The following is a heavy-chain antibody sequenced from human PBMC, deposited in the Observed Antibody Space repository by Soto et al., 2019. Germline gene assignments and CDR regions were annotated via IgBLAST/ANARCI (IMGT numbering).Heavy chain of an antibody. CDR1: GFPFSSYW. D-gene: IGHD3-9*01. V-gene: IGHV3-74*01. Sequence: EVQLVESGGDLVQRGGSLRLSCAASGFPFSSYWMHWVRHTPGKGLAWVARISGDGVTTYYADSVTGRFTVSRDNAKNTLSLQISGLRAEDTTVYYCAREYYGLLTGYYTDYWGQGTLVPVSS. CDR3: AREYYGLLTGYYTDY. J-gene: IGHJ4*02. CDR2: ISGDGVTT.